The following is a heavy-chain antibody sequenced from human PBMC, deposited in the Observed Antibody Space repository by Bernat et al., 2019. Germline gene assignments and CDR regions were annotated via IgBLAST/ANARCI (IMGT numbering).Heavy chain of an antibody. Sequence: EVQLLESGGGVVQPGRSLRLSCLASGFTFSSNYMSWVRQAPGKGLEWVSVIYSGGSTYYADSVKGRFTISRDNSKNTLYLQMNSLRAEDTAVYYCASLVVVVAATIDYWGQGTLVTVSS. V-gene: IGHV3-66*01. CDR1: GFTFSSNY. CDR3: ASLVVVVAATIDY. CDR2: IYSGGST. D-gene: IGHD2-15*01. J-gene: IGHJ4*02.